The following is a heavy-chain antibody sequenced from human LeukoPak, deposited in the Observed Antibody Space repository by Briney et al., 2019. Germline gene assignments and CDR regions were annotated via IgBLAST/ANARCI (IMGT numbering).Heavy chain of an antibody. D-gene: IGHD3-16*01. Sequence: PGGSLRLSCAASGFTFSSYAMSWVRQAPGKGLEWVSVISGSGGSTYYADSVKGRCTISRDNSKNTLYLQMNSLRAEDTAVYYCAKDKDRVGQTYDYIWGSPDYWGQGTLVTVSS. CDR3: AKDKDRVGQTYDYIWGSPDY. J-gene: IGHJ4*02. V-gene: IGHV3-23*01. CDR2: ISGSGGST. CDR1: GFTFSSYA.